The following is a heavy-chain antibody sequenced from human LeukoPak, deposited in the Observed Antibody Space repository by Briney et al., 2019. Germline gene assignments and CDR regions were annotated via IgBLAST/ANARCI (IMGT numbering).Heavy chain of an antibody. Sequence: GGSLRLSCAASGFTFSSYWMTWVRQAPGKGLEWVASIKQDGSDKYYVDSVKGRFTISRDNAKNSLYLQMNSLRAEDTAVYCCARDLWGGSGSGFDYWGQGTLVTVSS. CDR1: GFTFSSYW. D-gene: IGHD3-10*01. CDR3: ARDLWGGSGSGFDY. CDR2: IKQDGSDK. V-gene: IGHV3-7*04. J-gene: IGHJ4*02.